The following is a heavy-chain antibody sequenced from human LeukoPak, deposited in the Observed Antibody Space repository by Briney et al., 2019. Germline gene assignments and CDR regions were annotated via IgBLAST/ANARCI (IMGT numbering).Heavy chain of an antibody. CDR1: GDSISSYY. Sequence: NASETLSLTCTVSGDSISSYYWSWIRQPPGKGLEWIGSNSYSGSTNYNPSLKSRVTISVDTSKNQFSLKLSSVTAADTAVYFCARRWEEMAAITEGNWFDPWGQGNLVTVSS. CDR2: NSYSGST. V-gene: IGHV4-59*08. CDR3: ARRWEEMAAITEGNWFDP. D-gene: IGHD5-24*01. J-gene: IGHJ5*02.